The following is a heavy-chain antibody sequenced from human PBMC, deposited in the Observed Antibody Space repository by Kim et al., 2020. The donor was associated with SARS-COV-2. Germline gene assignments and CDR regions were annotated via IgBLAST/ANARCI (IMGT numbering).Heavy chain of an antibody. CDR3: ARERVVVVPAYFDY. D-gene: IGHD2-2*01. J-gene: IGHJ4*02. V-gene: IGHV4-31*01. Sequence: NPSLKSQVTISVDTSKNQFSLKLSSVTAADTAVYYCARERVVVVPAYFDYWGQGTLVTVSS.